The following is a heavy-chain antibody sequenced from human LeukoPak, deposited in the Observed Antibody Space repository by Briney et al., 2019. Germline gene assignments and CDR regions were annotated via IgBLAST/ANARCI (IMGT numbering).Heavy chain of an antibody. V-gene: IGHV1-69*13. CDR2: IIPIFGTA. D-gene: IGHD3-22*01. CDR3: ARATHPYYYDSSGRFFDY. Sequence: SVKVSCKASGGTFSSYAISWVRQAPGQGLEWMGGIIPIFGTANYAQKFQGRVTITADESTSTAYMELSSLRSEDTAVYYCARATHPYYYDSSGRFFDYGGQGTLVTVSS. J-gene: IGHJ4*02. CDR1: GGTFSSYA.